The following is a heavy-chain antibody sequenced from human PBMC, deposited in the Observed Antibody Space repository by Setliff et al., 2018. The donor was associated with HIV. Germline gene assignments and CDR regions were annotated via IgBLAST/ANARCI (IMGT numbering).Heavy chain of an antibody. CDR3: ARVRYCSGGSCYGGEYWFDP. V-gene: IGHV1-46*01. CDR2: IHPSGGST. D-gene: IGHD2-15*01. CDR1: GYTFTSYY. Sequence: ASVKVSCKASGYTFTSYYIHWVRQAPGQGLEWMGVIHPSGGSTSYAQSFQDRVTMTRDTSTSTVYMELSSLRSEDTAVYYCARVRYCSGGSCYGGEYWFDPWGQGTPVTSPQ. J-gene: IGHJ5*02.